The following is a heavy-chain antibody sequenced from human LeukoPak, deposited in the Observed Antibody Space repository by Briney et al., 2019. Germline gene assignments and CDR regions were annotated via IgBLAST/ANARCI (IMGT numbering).Heavy chain of an antibody. CDR3: ARAGSIYGWFDY. J-gene: IGHJ4*02. CDR1: GGSISTYS. Sequence: SETLSLTCSVSGGSISTYSWSWLRLPPGKGREWVGHMYYSGTTKYNPSLKSRVTISVDTSKNQFSLRLSSVTAADTAVYFCARAGSIYGWFDYWGQGTLVTVSS. V-gene: IGHV4-59*13. D-gene: IGHD5-18*01. CDR2: MYYSGTT.